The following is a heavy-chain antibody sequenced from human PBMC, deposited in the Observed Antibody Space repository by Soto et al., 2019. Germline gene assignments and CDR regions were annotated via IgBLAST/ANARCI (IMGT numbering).Heavy chain of an antibody. V-gene: IGHV4-34*01. CDR1: GQSFSGHS. D-gene: IGHD1-1*01. CDR2: INESGST. Sequence: QVQLQQWGAGLVKPSETLSLSCAVYGQSFSGHSWAWIRQPPGKGLEWIGEINESGSTYYNPSLTGLVTILTDTAKNPFSLKLRSVSAADTAAYFCARGSGIVALPGELEDVKYDYWGQGTLVNVSS. J-gene: IGHJ4*02. CDR3: ARGSGIVALPGELEDVKYDY.